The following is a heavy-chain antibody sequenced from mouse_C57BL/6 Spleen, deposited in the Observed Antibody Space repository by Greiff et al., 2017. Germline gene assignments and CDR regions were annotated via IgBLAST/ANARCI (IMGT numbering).Heavy chain of an antibody. V-gene: IGHV1-50*01. D-gene: IGHD2-1*01. CDR2: IDPSDSYT. J-gene: IGHJ4*01. Sequence: VQLQQPGAELVKPGASVKLSCKASGYTFTSYWMQWVKQRPGQGLEWIGEIDPSDSYTNYNQKFKGKATLTVDTSSSTAYMQLSSLTSEDSAVYYCARNLYYGNYYAMDYWGQGTSVTVSS. CDR3: ARNLYYGNYYAMDY. CDR1: GYTFTSYW.